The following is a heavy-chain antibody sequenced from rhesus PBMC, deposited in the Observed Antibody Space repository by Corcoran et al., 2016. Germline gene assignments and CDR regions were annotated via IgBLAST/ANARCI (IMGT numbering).Heavy chain of an antibody. D-gene: IGHD3-3*01. J-gene: IGHJ5-2*02. V-gene: IGHV4-99*01. Sequence: QVQLQESGPGLVKPSETLSLTCGVSGYSISSGYYSGRFRQPPGRGVEYIGYFRGSEGSPYYNPSLKSRVTSSKNTSTNQFSLKLSSVTAADTAVYYCAQGLGSYHTLDVWGRGVLVTVSS. CDR3: AQGLGSYHTLDV. CDR2: FRGSEGSP. CDR1: GYSISSGYY.